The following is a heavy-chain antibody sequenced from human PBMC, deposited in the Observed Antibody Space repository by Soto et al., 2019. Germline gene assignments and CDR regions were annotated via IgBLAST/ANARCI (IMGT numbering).Heavy chain of an antibody. CDR1: GGSISSYY. CDR3: ARAMRGSYLRYFDY. V-gene: IGHV4-59*01. CDR2: IYYSGST. D-gene: IGHD1-26*01. Sequence: QVQLQESGPGLVKPSETLSLTCTVSGGSISSYYWSWIRQPPGKGLEWIGYIYYSGSTNYNPSLKSRVTISVDTSKNQFSLKLSSVTAAVTAVYYCARAMRGSYLRYFDYWGQGTLVTVSS. J-gene: IGHJ4*02.